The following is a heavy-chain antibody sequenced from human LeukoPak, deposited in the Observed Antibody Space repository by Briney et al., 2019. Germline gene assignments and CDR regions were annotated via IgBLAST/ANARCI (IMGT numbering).Heavy chain of an antibody. CDR3: ASPGIALAGPS. Sequence: GESLKISWEGSGYIFTSYWIGWVRQMPGKGLEWMGIIYPGDSDTRYSPSFPGQVTISADKSISAAYLQWSSLKASDTAMYYCASPGIALAGPSWGQGTLVTVSS. CDR1: GYIFTSYW. V-gene: IGHV5-51*01. CDR2: IYPGDSDT. J-gene: IGHJ4*02. D-gene: IGHD6-19*01.